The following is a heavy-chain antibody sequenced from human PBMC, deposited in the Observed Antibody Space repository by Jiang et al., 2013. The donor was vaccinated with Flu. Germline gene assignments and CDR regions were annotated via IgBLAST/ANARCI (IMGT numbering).Heavy chain of an antibody. CDR2: IYYSGST. Sequence: GSGLVKPSETLSLTCTVSGGSISSYYWSWIRQPPGKGLEWIGYIYYSGSTNYNPSLKSRVTISVDTSKNQFSLKLSSVTAADTAVYYCARSPRYCSGGSCYSGVVWFDPWGQGTLVTVSS. V-gene: IGHV4-59*01. CDR3: ARSPRYCSGGSCYSGVVWFDP. J-gene: IGHJ5*02. D-gene: IGHD2-15*01. CDR1: GGSISSYY.